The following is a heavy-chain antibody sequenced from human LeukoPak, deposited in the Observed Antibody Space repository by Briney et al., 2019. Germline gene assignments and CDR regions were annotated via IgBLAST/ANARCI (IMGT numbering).Heavy chain of an antibody. J-gene: IGHJ4*02. D-gene: IGHD3-10*01. CDR2: ISSSGSTI. CDR3: ARDKSRYYYGSGSYYNPLDY. CDR1: GFTFSSYE. Sequence: GGSLRLSCAASGFTFSSYEMNWVRQAPGKGLEWVSYISSSGSTIYYADSVKGRFTISRDNAKNTLYLQMNSLRAEDTAVYYCARDKSRYYYGSGSYYNPLDYWGQGTLVTVSS. V-gene: IGHV3-48*03.